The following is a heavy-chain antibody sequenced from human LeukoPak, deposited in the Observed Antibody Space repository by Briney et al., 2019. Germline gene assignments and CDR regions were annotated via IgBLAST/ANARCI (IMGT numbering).Heavy chain of an antibody. Sequence: ARSMRLSSPAAAFCPLTYAMSWVRQVPRNGLGWVSSIGGSDDTTYYADSVKGRFTISSDFSTNTVSLQMTSLRAEDTAVYFCAKGLVVNDNYFDNWGQGTLVTVSS. CDR2: IGGSDDTT. V-gene: IGHV3-23*01. D-gene: IGHD2-2*01. CDR3: AKGLVVNDNYFDN. CDR1: AFCPLTYA. J-gene: IGHJ4*02.